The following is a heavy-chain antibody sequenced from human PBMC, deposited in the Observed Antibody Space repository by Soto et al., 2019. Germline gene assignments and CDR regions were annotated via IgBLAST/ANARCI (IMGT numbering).Heavy chain of an antibody. V-gene: IGHV1-18*01. J-gene: IGHJ4*02. CDR1: GYTFTSYG. CDR3: ARDRYRVWELQPQTHDY. CDR2: ISAYNGNT. Sequence: EASVKVSCKASGYTFTSYGISWVRQAPGQGLEWMGWISAYNGNTNYAQKLQGRVTMTTDTSTSTAYMELRSLRSDDTAVYYCARDRYRVWELQPQTHDYWGQGTLVTVSS. D-gene: IGHD1-26*01.